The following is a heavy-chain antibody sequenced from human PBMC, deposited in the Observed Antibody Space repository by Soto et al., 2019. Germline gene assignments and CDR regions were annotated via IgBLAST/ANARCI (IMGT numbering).Heavy chain of an antibody. Sequence: PSETLSLTCTVSGGSISSYYWSWIRQPAGKGLEWIGRIYTSGSTNYNPSLKSRVTMSVDTSKNRFSLKLSSVTAADTAVYYCARGGDMIVVVGYAFDIWGQGTMVTVSS. CDR1: GGSISSYY. CDR3: ARGGDMIVVVGYAFDI. J-gene: IGHJ3*02. CDR2: IYTSGST. V-gene: IGHV4-4*07. D-gene: IGHD3-22*01.